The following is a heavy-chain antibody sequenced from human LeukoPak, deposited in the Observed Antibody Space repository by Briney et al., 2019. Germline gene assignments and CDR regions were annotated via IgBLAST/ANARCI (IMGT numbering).Heavy chain of an antibody. D-gene: IGHD5-24*01. CDR2: IYYSGST. V-gene: IGHV4-39*07. Sequence: SETLSLTCTVSGGSISSSSYYWGWIRQPPGKGLEWIGNIYYSGSTYYNPSLKSRVTISVDTSKNQFSLKLRYVTAADTAVYYCATARRDGYNPFDYWGQGTLVTVSS. J-gene: IGHJ4*02. CDR1: GGSISSSSYY. CDR3: ATARRDGYNPFDY.